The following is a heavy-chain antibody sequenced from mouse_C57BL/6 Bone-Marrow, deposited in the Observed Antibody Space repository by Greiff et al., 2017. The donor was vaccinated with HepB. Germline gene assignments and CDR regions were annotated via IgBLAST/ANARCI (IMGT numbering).Heavy chain of an antibody. CDR1: GYFITSGYY. Sequence: EVQRVESGPGLVKPSQSLSLTCSVTGYFITSGYYWNWIRQFPGNKLEWMGYISYDGSNNYNPSLKNRISITRDTSKNQFFLKLNSVTTEDTATYYCARALRYYGSTPFAYWGQGTLVTVSA. CDR3: ARALRYYGSTPFAY. D-gene: IGHD1-1*01. J-gene: IGHJ3*01. CDR2: ISYDGSN. V-gene: IGHV3-6*01.